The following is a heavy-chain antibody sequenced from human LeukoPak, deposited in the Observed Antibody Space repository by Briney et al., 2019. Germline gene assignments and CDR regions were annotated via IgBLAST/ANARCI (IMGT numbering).Heavy chain of an antibody. J-gene: IGHJ3*02. CDR2: ISWNSGSI. CDR1: GFTFDDYA. V-gene: IGHV3-9*01. CDR3: AKDIVLMVYAAGFDI. D-gene: IGHD2-8*01. Sequence: GGSLRLSCAASGFTFDDYAMHWVRQAPGKGLEWVSGISWNSGSIGYADSVKGRFTISRDNAKNSLYLQMNSLRAEDTALYYCAKDIVLMVYAAGFDIRGQGTMVTVSS.